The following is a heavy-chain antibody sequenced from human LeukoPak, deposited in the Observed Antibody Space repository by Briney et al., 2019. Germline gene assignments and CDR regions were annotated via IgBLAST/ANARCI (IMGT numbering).Heavy chain of an antibody. D-gene: IGHD5-18*01. CDR1: GGSFSGYY. CDR3: ARVRYSYGYSSDAFDI. CDR2: INHSGST. J-gene: IGHJ3*02. Sequence: PSETLSLTCAVYGGSFSGYYWSWIRQPPGKGLEWIGEINHSGSTNYNPSLKSRVTISVDTSKNQFSLKLSSVTAADTAVYYCARVRYSYGYSSDAFDIWGQGTMVTVSS. V-gene: IGHV4-34*01.